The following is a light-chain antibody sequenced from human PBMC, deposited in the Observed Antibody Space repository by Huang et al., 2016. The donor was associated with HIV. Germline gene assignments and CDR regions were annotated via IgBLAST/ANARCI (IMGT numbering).Light chain of an antibody. Sequence: DIQMTQSPSPLSASVGDRVTIACRASRSIGTYLNWYRQKPGKAPRLLIHVASSLHSEVPSRFSGSGSGTGFTLTISILRPEDFATYYCQQSYSALGLTFGGGTKVEIK. CDR3: QQSYSALGLT. V-gene: IGKV1-39*01. CDR2: VAS. CDR1: RSIGTY. J-gene: IGKJ4*01.